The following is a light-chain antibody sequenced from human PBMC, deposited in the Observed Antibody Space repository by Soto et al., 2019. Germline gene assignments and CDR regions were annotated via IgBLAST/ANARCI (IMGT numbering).Light chain of an antibody. J-gene: IGKJ4*01. V-gene: IGKV1-39*01. CDR1: QSISSY. CDR3: QQSYSTPPT. CDR2: AAS. Sequence: DIQMTQSPSSLSASVGDIVTITCRASQSISSYLNWYQQKPGKAPKLLIYAASSLQSGVPSRFSGSGSVTDFALTISSLHPEDCATYYCQQSYSTPPTFGGGTKVEIK.